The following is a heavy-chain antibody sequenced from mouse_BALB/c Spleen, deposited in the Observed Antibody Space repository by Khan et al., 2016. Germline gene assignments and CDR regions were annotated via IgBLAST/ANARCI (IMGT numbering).Heavy chain of an antibody. CDR2: ISYSGST. Sequence: EVQLQESGPGLVKPSQSLSLTCTVTGDSITSDYAWNWIRQFPGNKLEWMGYISYSGSTSYNPSLKSRISISRDTSKNQFFLQLNSVTTEDTATLYCARSRYYGSRGYLDVWGVVSPVTVSS. J-gene: IGHJ1*01. V-gene: IGHV3-2*02. CDR3: ARSRYYGSRGYLDV. CDR1: GDSITSDYA. D-gene: IGHD1-1*01.